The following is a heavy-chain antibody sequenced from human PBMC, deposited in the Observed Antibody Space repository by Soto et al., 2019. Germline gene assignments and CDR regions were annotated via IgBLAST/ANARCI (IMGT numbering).Heavy chain of an antibody. Sequence: GASVKVSCKASGYTFTSYGISWVRQAPGQGLEWMGWISAYNGNTNYAQKLQGRVTMTTDTSTSTAYMELRSLRSDDTAVYYCAREDKGAERSGYYTGMNYYYGMDVWGQGTTVTVSS. J-gene: IGHJ6*02. CDR1: GYTFTSYG. V-gene: IGHV1-18*01. D-gene: IGHD3-3*01. CDR2: ISAYNGNT. CDR3: AREDKGAERSGYYTGMNYYYGMDV.